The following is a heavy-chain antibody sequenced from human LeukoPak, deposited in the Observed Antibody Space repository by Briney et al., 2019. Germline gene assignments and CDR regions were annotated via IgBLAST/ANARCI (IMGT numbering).Heavy chain of an antibody. CDR2: INHSGST. CDR3: ASSSGRGAFDI. D-gene: IGHD6-19*01. J-gene: IGHJ3*02. V-gene: IGHV4-34*01. Sequence: SETLSLTCAVSGGSFSGYYWSWIRQPPGKGLEWIGEINHSGSTNYNPSLKSRVTISVDTSKNQFSLKLSSVTAADTAVYYCASSSGRGAFDIWGQGTMVTVSS. CDR1: GGSFSGYY.